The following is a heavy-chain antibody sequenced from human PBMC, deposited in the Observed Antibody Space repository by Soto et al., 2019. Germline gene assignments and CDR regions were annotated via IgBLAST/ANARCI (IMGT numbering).Heavy chain of an antibody. V-gene: IGHV5-10-1*01. Sequence: GESLTISCSGSGYSFTSYWISWVRQMPGKGLEWMGRIDPSDSYTNYSPSFQGHVTISADKSISTAYLQWSSLKASDTAMYYCARHSIVVVPAAIYYYGMDVWGQGTTVTVSS. D-gene: IGHD2-2*01. J-gene: IGHJ6*02. CDR1: GYSFTSYW. CDR2: IDPSDSYT. CDR3: ARHSIVVVPAAIYYYGMDV.